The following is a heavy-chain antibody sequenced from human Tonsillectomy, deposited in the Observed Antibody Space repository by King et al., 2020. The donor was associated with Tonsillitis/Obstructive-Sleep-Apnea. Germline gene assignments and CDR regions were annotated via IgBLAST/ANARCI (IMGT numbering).Heavy chain of an antibody. D-gene: IGHD6-6*01. CDR3: ARGPPPAARLEGYFDY. J-gene: IGHJ4*02. CDR2: IYSGGST. Sequence: VQLVESGGGLIQPGGSLRLSCAASGFTVSSNYMSWVRQAPGKGLEWVSVIYSGGSTYYADSVKGRFTISRDNYKNTLYLQMNNRRAEDTAVYYCARGPPPAARLEGYFDYWGQGTLVTVSS. CDR1: GFTVSSNY. V-gene: IGHV3-53*01.